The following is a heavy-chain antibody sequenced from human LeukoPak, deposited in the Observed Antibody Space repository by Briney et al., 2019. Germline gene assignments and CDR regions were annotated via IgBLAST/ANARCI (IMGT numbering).Heavy chain of an antibody. J-gene: IGHJ4*02. CDR3: ARLGGYSYVFDY. CDR1: GFTFSSYS. CDR2: ISSSSSYI. V-gene: IGHV3-21*01. Sequence: PGGSLRLSCAASGFTFSSYSMNWVRQAPGKGLEWVSSISSSSSYIYYADSVKGIFTISRDNAKNSLHMQMNSLRAEDTAVYYCARLGGYSYVFDYWGQGTLVTVSS. D-gene: IGHD5-18*01.